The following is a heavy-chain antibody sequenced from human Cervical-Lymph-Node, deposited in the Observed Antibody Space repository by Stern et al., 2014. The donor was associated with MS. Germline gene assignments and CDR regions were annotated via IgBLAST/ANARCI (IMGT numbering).Heavy chain of an antibody. D-gene: IGHD3-22*01. J-gene: IGHJ4*02. CDR1: GYTFTAFF. V-gene: IGHV1-2*06. CDR2: LNPNSDDP. CDR3: AREATRIVVGIDY. Sequence: VQLEESGTKMQKPGASVRVSCKASGYTFTAFFIHWVRQVPGQGLEWLGRLNPNSDDPTYAQHFQDRVTLTRDTSIGTAYMELMRLTSADTAVYYCAREATRIVVGIDYWGQGTQVTVSS.